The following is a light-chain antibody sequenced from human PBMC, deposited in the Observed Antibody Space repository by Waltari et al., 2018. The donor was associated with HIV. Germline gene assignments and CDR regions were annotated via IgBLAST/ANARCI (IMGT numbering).Light chain of an antibody. CDR3: SSYAGSNHYV. CDR1: GSDVGGYNF. J-gene: IGLJ1*01. Sequence: QSAPTQPPSASGSPGQSVTISCTGTGSDVGGYNFVSWYQHHPGKAPKLIIYEVTNRPAGVPDRFTGSRSGTTASLTVSGLQTEDEADYYCSSYAGSNHYVFGTGTKVTVL. V-gene: IGLV2-8*01. CDR2: EVT.